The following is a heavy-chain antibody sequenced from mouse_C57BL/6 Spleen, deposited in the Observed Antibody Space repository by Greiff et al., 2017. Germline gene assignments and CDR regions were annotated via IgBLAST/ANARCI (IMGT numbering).Heavy chain of an antibody. J-gene: IGHJ1*03. CDR2: IYPGDGDT. CDR1: GYAFSSYW. D-gene: IGHD4-1*01. CDR3: ARDGANWDDWYFDV. Sequence: QVQLKQSGAELVKPGASVKISCKASGYAFSSYWMNWVKQRPGKGLEWIGQIYPGDGDTNYNGKFKGKATLTADKSSSTAYMQLSSLTSEDSAVYFCARDGANWDDWYFDVWGTGTTVTVSS. V-gene: IGHV1-80*01.